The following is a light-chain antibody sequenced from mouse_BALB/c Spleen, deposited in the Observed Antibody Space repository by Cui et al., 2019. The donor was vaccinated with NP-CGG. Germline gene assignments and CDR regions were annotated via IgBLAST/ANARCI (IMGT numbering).Light chain of an antibody. V-gene: IGLV1*01. CDR3: VLWYSNHWV. CDR2: GTN. J-gene: IGLJ1*01. Sequence: QAVVTQESALTTSPGETVTLTCRSSNGAVTTSNYANWVQEKPDHLFTGLIGGTNNRAPGVPARFSGSLIGDKAALTITGTQTEDEAIYFCVLWYSNHWVFGGGTKLTVL. CDR1: NGAVTTSNY.